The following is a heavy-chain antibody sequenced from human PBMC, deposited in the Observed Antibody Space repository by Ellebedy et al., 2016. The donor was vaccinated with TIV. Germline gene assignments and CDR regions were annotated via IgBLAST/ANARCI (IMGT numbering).Heavy chain of an antibody. CDR2: ISSHGQTT. J-gene: IGHJ4*02. V-gene: IGHV3-30*18. CDR1: GFRFSTHG. CDR3: TKEGAEAGRPAYLSYDH. D-gene: IGHD6-19*01. Sequence: GESLKISCAASGFRFSTHGMHWVRQAPGKGLEWVAVISSHGQTTYYADSMKGRFTISRDNSKDTLDLQMNSLRPEDTAVYYCTKEGAEAGRPAYLSYDHWGQGTLVTVSS.